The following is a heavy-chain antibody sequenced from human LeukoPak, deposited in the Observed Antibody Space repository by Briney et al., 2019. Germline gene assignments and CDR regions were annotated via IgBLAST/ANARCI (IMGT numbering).Heavy chain of an antibody. CDR1: GGSFSGYY. CDR2: INHSGST. CDR3: ARVPRRTSGYCGSDCYSYYFDY. D-gene: IGHD2-21*02. Sequence: SETLSLTCAVYGGSFSGYYWSWIRQPPGKGLEWIGEINHSGSTNYNPSLKSRVTISVDTSKNQFSLKLSSVTAADTAVYYCARVPRRTSGYCGSDCYSYYFDYWGQGTLVTVSS. J-gene: IGHJ4*02. V-gene: IGHV4-34*01.